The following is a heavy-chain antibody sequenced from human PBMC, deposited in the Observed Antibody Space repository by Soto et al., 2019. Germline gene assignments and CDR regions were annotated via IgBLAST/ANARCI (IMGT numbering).Heavy chain of an antibody. CDR1: GLNFSDYA. V-gene: IGHV3-23*01. D-gene: IGHD3-10*01. CDR2: VSNRGDIT. J-gene: IGHJ6*02. Sequence: EVQLLESGGDLVQPGGSLRLSCAASGLNFSDYAMTWVRQAPGKGLEWVSSVSNRGDITYYADSVKGRFTISRDNSKNTLFMHINSLRAEDTALYYCARGDRGGSGSPASYYYSGLDGWGQGTTVTVSS. CDR3: ARGDRGGSGSPASYYYSGLDG.